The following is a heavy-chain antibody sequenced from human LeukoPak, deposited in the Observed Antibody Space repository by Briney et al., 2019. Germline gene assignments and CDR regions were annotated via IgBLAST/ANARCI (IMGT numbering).Heavy chain of an antibody. Sequence: SQTLSLTCTVSGGSISSGGYYWSWIRQHPGKGLEWIGYIYYSGSTYCNPSLKSRVTISVDTSKNQFSLKLSSVTAADTAVYYCARVHQITIFGVVIRSYFDYWGQGTLVTVSS. CDR1: GGSISSGGYY. D-gene: IGHD3-3*01. V-gene: IGHV4-31*03. CDR3: ARVHQITIFGVVIRSYFDY. J-gene: IGHJ4*02. CDR2: IYYSGST.